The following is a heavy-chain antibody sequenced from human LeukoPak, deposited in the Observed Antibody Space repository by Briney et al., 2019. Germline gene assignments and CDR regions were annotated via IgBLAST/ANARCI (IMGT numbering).Heavy chain of an antibody. CDR3: ARGCGGDYYQLWYLDS. V-gene: IGHV3-23*01. D-gene: IGHD2-21*02. CDR1: GFTFSGYA. CDR2: ISDNGGRT. J-gene: IGHJ4*02. Sequence: GGSLRLSCAASGFTFSGYAMSWVRQAPGKGLEWVSTISDNGGRTYYADSVKGRFTISRDNSKNTLYLQMNRLRADDTAVYYCARGCGGDYYQLWYLDSWGQGTLVTVSS.